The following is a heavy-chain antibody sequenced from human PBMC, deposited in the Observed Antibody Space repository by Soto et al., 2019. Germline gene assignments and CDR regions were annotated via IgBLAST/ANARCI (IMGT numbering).Heavy chain of an antibody. D-gene: IGHD6-19*01. Sequence: EVQLLESGGGLVQPRGSLRLSCAASGFTFSTYGMSWVRQAPGKGLEWVSVISGGGGDTYYAGSVKGRFTISRDNSKNTLYLEMNSLRAEDTAVYYCAKAQQWGLPLSGGMDVWGQGTTVTVS. CDR1: GFTFSTYG. J-gene: IGHJ6*02. V-gene: IGHV3-23*01. CDR3: AKAQQWGLPLSGGMDV. CDR2: ISGGGGDT.